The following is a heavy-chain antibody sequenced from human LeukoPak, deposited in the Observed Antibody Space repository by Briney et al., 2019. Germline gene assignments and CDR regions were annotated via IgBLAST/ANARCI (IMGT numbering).Heavy chain of an antibody. D-gene: IGHD3-10*01. CDR3: ARHRGVRTPDWFDP. CDR2: IYYSGST. Sequence: PSETLSLTCTVSGGSISSYYWSWIRQPPGKGLEWIGYIYYSGSTNYNPSLKSRVTISVDTSKNQFSLKLSSVTAADTAVYYCARHRGVRTPDWFDPWGQGTLVTVSS. CDR1: GGSISSYY. V-gene: IGHV4-59*08. J-gene: IGHJ5*02.